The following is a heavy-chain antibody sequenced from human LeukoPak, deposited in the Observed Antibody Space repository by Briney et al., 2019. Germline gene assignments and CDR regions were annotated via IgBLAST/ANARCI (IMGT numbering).Heavy chain of an antibody. CDR1: GGTFSSYA. Sequence: ASVKVSCKASGGTFSSYAISWVRQAPGQGLEWMGRIIPILGIANYAQKFQGRVTMTEDTSTDTAYMERSSLRSEDTAVYYCATALTYYDSSGYRDYWGQGTLVTVSS. CDR2: IIPILGIA. J-gene: IGHJ4*02. D-gene: IGHD3-22*01. V-gene: IGHV1-69*04. CDR3: ATALTYYDSSGYRDY.